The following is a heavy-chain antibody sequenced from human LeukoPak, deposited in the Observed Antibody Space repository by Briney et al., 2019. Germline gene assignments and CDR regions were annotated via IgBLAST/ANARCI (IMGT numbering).Heavy chain of an antibody. V-gene: IGHV1-2*06. CDR3: AGEDNSSGYRPFDI. CDR2: INPNNGGT. CDR1: GYTFTGYY. D-gene: IGHD3-22*01. J-gene: IGHJ3*02. Sequence: ASVKVSCKASGYTFTGYYIHWVRQAHGQGLEWMGRINPNNGGTNYAQKFQGRVTMTRDMSMSTAYMELSRLRSVDTAVYYCAGEDNSSGYRPFDIWGQGTMVTVPS.